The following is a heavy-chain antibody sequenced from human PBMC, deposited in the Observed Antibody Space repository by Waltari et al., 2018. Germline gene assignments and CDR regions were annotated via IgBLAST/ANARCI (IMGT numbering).Heavy chain of an antibody. Sequence: EVQLVESGGGLVQPGGSLRLSCAASGFTFSSYWLSWVRQAPGKGLEWVANIKQDGSEKYYVDSVKGRFTISRDNAKNSLYLQMNSLRAEDTAVYYCARTIAARYFDYWGQGTLVTVSS. D-gene: IGHD6-6*01. J-gene: IGHJ4*02. CDR2: IKQDGSEK. CDR3: ARTIAARYFDY. CDR1: GFTFSSYW. V-gene: IGHV3-7*01.